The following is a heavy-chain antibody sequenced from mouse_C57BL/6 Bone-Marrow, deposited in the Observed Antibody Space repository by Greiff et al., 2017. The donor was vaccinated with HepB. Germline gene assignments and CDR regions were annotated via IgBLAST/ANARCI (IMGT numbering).Heavy chain of an antibody. D-gene: IGHD4-1*01. V-gene: IGHV1-26*01. CDR2: INPNNGGT. CDR3: ARGGRLTGSFDY. J-gene: IGHJ2*01. Sequence: EVQLQQSGPELVKPGASVKISCKASGYTFTDYYMNWVKQSHGKSLEWIGDINPNNGGTSYNQKFKGKATLTVDKSSSTAYMELRSLTSEDSAVYYCARGGRLTGSFDYWGQGTTLKVSS. CDR1: GYTFTDYY.